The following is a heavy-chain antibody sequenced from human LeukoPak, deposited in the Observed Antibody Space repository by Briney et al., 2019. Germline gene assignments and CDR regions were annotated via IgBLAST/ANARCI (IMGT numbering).Heavy chain of an antibody. J-gene: IGHJ4*02. CDR2: INHSGST. D-gene: IGHD6-19*01. CDR1: GGSISSYY. V-gene: IGHV4-34*01. CDR3: ARAPSWYSSGWYDGPLDY. Sequence: SETLSLTCTVSGGSISSYYWSWIRQPPGKGLEWIGEINHSGSTNYNPSLKSRVTISVDTSKNQFSLKLSSVTAADTAVYYCARAPSWYSSGWYDGPLDYWGQGTLVTVSS.